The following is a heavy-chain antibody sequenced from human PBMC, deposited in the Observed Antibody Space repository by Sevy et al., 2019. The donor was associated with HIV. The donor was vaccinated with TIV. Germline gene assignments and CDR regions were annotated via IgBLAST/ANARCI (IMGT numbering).Heavy chain of an antibody. CDR3: ARVPGYSSTNYFDY. CDR1: GFTFSSYS. CDR2: ISSSSSYI. D-gene: IGHD6-13*01. Sequence: GGSLRLSCAASGFTFSSYSMNWVRQAPGKGLEWVSSISSSSSYIYYADSVKGRFTTSRDNAKNSLYLQMNSLRAEDTAVYYCARVPGYSSTNYFDYWGQGTLVTVSS. V-gene: IGHV3-21*01. J-gene: IGHJ4*02.